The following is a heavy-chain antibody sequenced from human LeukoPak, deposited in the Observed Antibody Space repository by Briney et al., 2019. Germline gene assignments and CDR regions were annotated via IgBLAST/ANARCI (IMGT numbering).Heavy chain of an antibody. J-gene: IGHJ5*02. D-gene: IGHD2-15*01. V-gene: IGHV4-39*07. CDR1: GGSIDSSHYY. Sequence: PSETLSLTCIVSGGSIDSSHYYWGWIRQSPGKGLELIGSIYYSGDTYYNPSLGSRVTISLDTSKNQFSLKVTSVTAADTAVYYCARALRRGGSRNNWFDPWGQGTLVTVSS. CDR3: ARALRRGGSRNNWFDP. CDR2: IYYSGDT.